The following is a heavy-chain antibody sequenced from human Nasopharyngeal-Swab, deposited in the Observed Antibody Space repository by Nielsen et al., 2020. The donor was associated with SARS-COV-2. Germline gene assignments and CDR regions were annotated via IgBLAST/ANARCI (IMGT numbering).Heavy chain of an antibody. CDR3: ARDLSKLRFDY. CDR1: GFTVSSNY. D-gene: IGHD4-11*01. J-gene: IGHJ4*02. CDR2: IYSGGST. Sequence: LSLTCAASGFTVSSNYMSWVRQAPGKGLEWVSVIYSGGSTYYADSAKGRFTISRDNSKNTLYLQMNSLRAEDTAVYYCARDLSKLRFDYWGQGTLVTVSS. V-gene: IGHV3-66*01.